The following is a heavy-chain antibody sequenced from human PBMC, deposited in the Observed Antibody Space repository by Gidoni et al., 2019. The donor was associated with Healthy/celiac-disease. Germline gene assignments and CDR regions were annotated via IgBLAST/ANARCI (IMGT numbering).Heavy chain of an antibody. J-gene: IGHJ6*02. CDR1: GGTFSTYG. D-gene: IGHD3-10*01. Sequence: QVQLVQSGAEVKKPGSSVKVSCKASGGTFSTYGISWVRPAPGPGLEWVGGIVPVFGTGDYAQKFQGRVTITADESTSTAYMELSNLRSEDTAVYYCARKGERWDVLEKFYFGVDVWGQGTTVTVSS. CDR3: ARKGERWDVLEKFYFGVDV. V-gene: IGHV1-69*01. CDR2: IVPVFGTG.